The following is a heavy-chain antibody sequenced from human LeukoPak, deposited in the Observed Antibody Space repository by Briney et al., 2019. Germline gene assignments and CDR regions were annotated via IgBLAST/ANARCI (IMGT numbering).Heavy chain of an antibody. J-gene: IGHJ4*02. V-gene: IGHV3-30-3*02. Sequence: GRSLRLSCAASGFTLSSYAIHWVRQAPGKGLEWVAVTSFDGSTKYYADSVKGRFTLSRDSSKNTLYLQMNSLRADDTAVYYCAKWGDYDVLTGYYVSDFWGQGTLVTVSS. D-gene: IGHD3-9*01. CDR1: GFTLSSYA. CDR3: AKWGDYDVLTGYYVSDF. CDR2: TSFDGSTK.